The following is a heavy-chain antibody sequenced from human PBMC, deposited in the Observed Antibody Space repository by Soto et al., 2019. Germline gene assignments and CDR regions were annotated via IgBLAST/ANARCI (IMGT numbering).Heavy chain of an antibody. V-gene: IGHV3-30*18. J-gene: IGHJ3*02. CDR1: GFTFSSYG. D-gene: IGHD4-17*01. Sequence: VQLVESGGGVVQPGRSLRLSCAASGFTFSSYGMHWVRQAPGKGLEWVAVISYDGSNKYYADSVKGRFTISRDNSKNTLYLQMNSLRAEDTAVYYCAKAQTTVTTRDAFDIWGQGTMVTVSS. CDR3: AKAQTTVTTRDAFDI. CDR2: ISYDGSNK.